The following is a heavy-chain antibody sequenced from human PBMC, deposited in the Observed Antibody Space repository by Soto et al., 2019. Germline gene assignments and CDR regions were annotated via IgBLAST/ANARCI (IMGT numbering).Heavy chain of an antibody. J-gene: IGHJ4*02. Sequence: GSLRLSCAASGFSISKFSMNWVRQAPGKGLDWVSSISGDGETTAYADSVQGRFTISKDNSKNTVSLQMRSLTAEDTAVYYCAKGDSGTTPPYYFDRWGQGTLVTVSS. V-gene: IGHV3-23*01. CDR1: GFSISKFS. D-gene: IGHD1-1*01. CDR3: AKGDSGTTPPYYFDR. CDR2: ISGDGETT.